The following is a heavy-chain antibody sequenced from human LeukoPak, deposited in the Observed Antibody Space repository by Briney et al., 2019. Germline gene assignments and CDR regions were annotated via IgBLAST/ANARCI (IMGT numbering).Heavy chain of an antibody. CDR1: GFTFSSYS. J-gene: IGHJ6*02. D-gene: IGHD3-9*01. CDR2: ISSSTI. Sequence: GGSLRLSCAASGFTFSSYSMNWVRQAPGKGLEWVSYISSSTIYYADSVKGRFTISRDNAKNSLYLQMNSLRAEDTAVYYCAREFDFSFPSYGMDVWGQGTTVTVSS. CDR3: AREFDFSFPSYGMDV. V-gene: IGHV3-48*01.